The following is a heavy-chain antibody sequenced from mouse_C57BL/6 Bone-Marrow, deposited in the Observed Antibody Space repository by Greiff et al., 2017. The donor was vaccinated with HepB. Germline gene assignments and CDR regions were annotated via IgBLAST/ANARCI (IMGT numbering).Heavy chain of an antibody. CDR1: GYSITSGYY. CDR2: ISYDGSN. CDR3: ATRYYGSRYFDY. J-gene: IGHJ2*01. Sequence: VQLQQSGPGLVKPSQSLSLTCSVTGYSITSGYYWNWIRQFPGNKLEWMGYISYDGSNNYNPSLKNRISITRDTSKNQFFLKLNSVTTEDTATYYCATRYYGSRYFDYWGQGTTLTVSS. D-gene: IGHD1-1*01. V-gene: IGHV3-6*01.